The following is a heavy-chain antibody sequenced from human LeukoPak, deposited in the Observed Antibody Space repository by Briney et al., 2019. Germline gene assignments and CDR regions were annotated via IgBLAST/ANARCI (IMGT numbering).Heavy chain of an antibody. V-gene: IGHV3-30*18. Sequence: GRSLRLSCAASGFFFSTYGMHWVRQAPGKGLEWVAVISYDGSNKYYADSVKGRFTISRDNSKNTLSLQMNSLRAEDTAVYYCAKSRYGSGSYYSPFDYWGQGTLVTVSS. CDR1: GFFFSTYG. J-gene: IGHJ4*02. CDR2: ISYDGSNK. D-gene: IGHD3-10*01. CDR3: AKSRYGSGSYYSPFDY.